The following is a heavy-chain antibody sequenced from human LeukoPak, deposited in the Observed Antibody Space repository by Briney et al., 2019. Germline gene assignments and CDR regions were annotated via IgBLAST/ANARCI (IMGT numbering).Heavy chain of an antibody. CDR3: ARDKLRTDAFDI. D-gene: IGHD1-26*01. CDR1: GGSISSYY. V-gene: IGHV4-59*01. CDR2: IYYSGST. J-gene: IGHJ3*02. Sequence: SETLSLTCTVSGGSISSYYWSWIRQPPGKGLEWIGYIYYSGSTNYNPSLKSRVTISVDTSKNQFSLKLSSVTAADTAVYYCARDKLRTDAFDICGQGTMVTVSS.